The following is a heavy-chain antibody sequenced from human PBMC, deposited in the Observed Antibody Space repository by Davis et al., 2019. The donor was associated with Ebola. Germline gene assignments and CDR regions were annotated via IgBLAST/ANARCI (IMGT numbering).Heavy chain of an antibody. CDR1: GFTFSSYG. Sequence: GESLKISCAASGFTFSSYGMHWVRQAPGKGLEWVAVISYDGSNKYYADSVKGRFTISRDNSKNTLYLQMNSLRAEDTAVYYCAKDGDSSGWLYYYYGMDVWGKGTTVTVSS. V-gene: IGHV3-30*18. CDR3: AKDGDSSGWLYYYYGMDV. J-gene: IGHJ6*04. D-gene: IGHD6-19*01. CDR2: ISYDGSNK.